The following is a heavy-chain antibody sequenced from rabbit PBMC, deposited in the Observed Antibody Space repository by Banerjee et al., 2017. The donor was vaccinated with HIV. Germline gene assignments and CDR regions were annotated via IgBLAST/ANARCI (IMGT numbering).Heavy chain of an antibody. J-gene: IGHJ4*01. V-gene: IGHV1S40*01. D-gene: IGHD7-1*01. Sequence: QSLEESGGDLVKPGGSLALTCKASGSDISSNAMCWVRQAPGKGLEWIACIYGGRSGSTYYASWAKGRFTISKTSSTTVTLQMTSLTAADTATYFCARDGFGTGPDYDLWGQGTLVTVS. CDR2: IYGGRSGST. CDR3: ARDGFGTGPDYDL. CDR1: GSDISSNA.